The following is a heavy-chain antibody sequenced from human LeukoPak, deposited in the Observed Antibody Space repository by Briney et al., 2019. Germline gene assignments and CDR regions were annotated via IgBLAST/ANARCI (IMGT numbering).Heavy chain of an antibody. CDR2: IYHSGST. J-gene: IGHJ4*02. D-gene: IGHD3-22*01. CDR3: VRGTMIVVVQFDY. V-gene: IGHV4-38-2*02. CDR1: GYSISSGYY. Sequence: SETLSLTCTVSGYSISSGYYRGWIRQPPGKGLEWIGSIYHSGSTYYNPSLKSRVTISVDTSKNQFSLKLSSVTAADTAVYYCVRGTMIVVVQFDYWGQGTLVTVSS.